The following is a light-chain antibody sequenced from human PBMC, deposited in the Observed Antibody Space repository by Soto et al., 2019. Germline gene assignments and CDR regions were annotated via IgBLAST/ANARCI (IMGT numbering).Light chain of an antibody. Sequence: IQMTQSPSSLSASVGDRYTITCRASQSTTSYLNWYQQKPGEAPNPLTYDASNLEIGVPSRFSGSGYGTHFTFTISTMQTADIGTPSCQQYDILPITFGRGTRLEIK. CDR3: QQYDILPIT. CDR2: DAS. V-gene: IGKV1-33*01. CDR1: QSTTSY. J-gene: IGKJ5*01.